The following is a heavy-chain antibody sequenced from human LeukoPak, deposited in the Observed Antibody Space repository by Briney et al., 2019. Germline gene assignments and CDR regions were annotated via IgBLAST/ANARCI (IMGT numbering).Heavy chain of an antibody. Sequence: PGGSLRLSCAASGFTFSLYSMNWVRQAPGKGLEWVSSITARDLNIYYADSVKGRFTISRDNAKKTLYLQMNSLRADDTAIYYCARRGRLVITTLLNEDAFDIWGQGTMVTVSS. CDR2: ITARDLNI. V-gene: IGHV3-21*01. J-gene: IGHJ3*02. D-gene: IGHD3-22*01. CDR3: ARRGRLVITTLLNEDAFDI. CDR1: GFTFSLYS.